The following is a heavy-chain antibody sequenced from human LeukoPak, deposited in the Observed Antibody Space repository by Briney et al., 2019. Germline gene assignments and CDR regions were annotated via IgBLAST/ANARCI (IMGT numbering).Heavy chain of an antibody. Sequence: ASVKVSCKASGYTFTGYSMHWVQQAPGQGLEWMGLIRPNSGTTNYAQRFQGRVTMTRDTSISTAYMELSSLRSDDTAVYYCATVTRYHSDGYTSRGYNDYWGQGTLVTVSS. CDR2: IRPNSGTT. J-gene: IGHJ4*02. D-gene: IGHD5-24*01. CDR1: GYTFTGYS. CDR3: ATVTRYHSDGYTSRGYNDY. V-gene: IGHV1-2*02.